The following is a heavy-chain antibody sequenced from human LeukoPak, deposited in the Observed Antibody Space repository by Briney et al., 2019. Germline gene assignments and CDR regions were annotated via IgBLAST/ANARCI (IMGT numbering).Heavy chain of an antibody. CDR3: ARHYCSGDNCYYFDY. D-gene: IGHD2-15*01. CDR2: IYYSGNT. J-gene: IGHJ4*02. V-gene: IGHV4-59*01. CDR1: GGSISNYY. Sequence: PSETLSLTCTVSGGSISNYYWSWIRQPPGEGLEWIGYIYYSGNTNYNPSLESRVTISVDTSKDQFSLKLSSVTAADTAVYYCARHYCSGDNCYYFDYWGQGALVTVSS.